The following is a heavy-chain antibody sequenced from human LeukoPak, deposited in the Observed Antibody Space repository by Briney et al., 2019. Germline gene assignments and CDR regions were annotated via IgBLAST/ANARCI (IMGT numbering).Heavy chain of an antibody. CDR1: DGSIRTTVYY. V-gene: IGHV4-39*07. Sequence: SETLSLTCTVSDGSIRTTVYYWGWIRQSPGKGLEWIGSIYYSGSTYYTPSLKSRVTISVDTSKNQFSLKLSSVTAADTAVYYCARGPDDAFDIWGQGTMVTVSS. CDR2: IYYSGST. CDR3: ARGPDDAFDI. J-gene: IGHJ3*02.